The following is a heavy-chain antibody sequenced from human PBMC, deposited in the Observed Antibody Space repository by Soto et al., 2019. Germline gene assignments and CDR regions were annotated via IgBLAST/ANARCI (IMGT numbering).Heavy chain of an antibody. CDR1: GYTFTSYG. J-gene: IGHJ4*02. V-gene: IGHV1-18*01. Sequence: ASVKVSCKASGYTFTSYGISWVRQAPGQGLEWMGWISAYNGNTNYAQKLQGRVTMTTDTSTSTAYMELRSLRSDDTAVYYCARGIGDDYIWGSYRYDYWGQGTLVTVSS. CDR2: ISAYNGNT. D-gene: IGHD3-16*02. CDR3: ARGIGDDYIWGSYRYDY.